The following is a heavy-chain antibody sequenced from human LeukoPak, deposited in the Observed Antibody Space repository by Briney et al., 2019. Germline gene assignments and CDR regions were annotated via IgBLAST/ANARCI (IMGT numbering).Heavy chain of an antibody. V-gene: IGHV3-33*01. CDR1: GFTFSSYG. Sequence: GGSLRLSCAASGFTFSSYGMHWVRQAPGEGLEWVAVIWYDGSNKYYADSVKGRFTISRDNSKNTLYLQMNSLRAEDTAVYYCARSYGQVAGIYYYYGMDVWGQGTTVTVSS. D-gene: IGHD6-19*01. CDR3: ARSYGQVAGIYYYYGMDV. CDR2: IWYDGSNK. J-gene: IGHJ6*02.